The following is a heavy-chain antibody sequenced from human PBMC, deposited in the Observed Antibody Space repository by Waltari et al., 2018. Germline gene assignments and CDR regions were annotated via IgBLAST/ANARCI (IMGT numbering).Heavy chain of an antibody. V-gene: IGHV4-39*01. CDR3: ARLLYTSSRIDYDFWSGYPM. CDR1: GGSISSSSYY. D-gene: IGHD3-3*01. CDR2: IYYSGST. J-gene: IGHJ4*02. Sequence: QLQLQESGPGLVKPSETLSLTCTVSGGSISSSSYYWGWIRQPPGKGLEWIGSIYYSGSTYYNPSLKSRVTISVDTSKNQFSLKLSSVTAADTAVYYCARLLYTSSRIDYDFWSGYPMWGQGTLVTVSS.